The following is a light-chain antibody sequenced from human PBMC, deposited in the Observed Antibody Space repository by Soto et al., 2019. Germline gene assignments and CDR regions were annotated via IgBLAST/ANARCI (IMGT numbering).Light chain of an antibody. J-gene: IGKJ1*01. V-gene: IGKV3-15*01. CDR3: QQYNNWPET. CDR1: QTVRNN. CDR2: GAS. Sequence: EIVMTQSPATLSVSPGERATLSCRASQTVRNNYLAWYQQKPGQAPRLLIYGASTGATGIPARFSGSGSGTEFTLTISSLQSEDFAVYYCQQYNNWPETFGQGTKVDIK.